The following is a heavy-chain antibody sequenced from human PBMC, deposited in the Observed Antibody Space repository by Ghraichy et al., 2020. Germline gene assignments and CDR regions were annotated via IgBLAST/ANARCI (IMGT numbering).Heavy chain of an antibody. J-gene: IGHJ4*02. D-gene: IGHD3-22*01. CDR3: ARGDDSSEPVGYYFDY. V-gene: IGHV4-34*01. Sequence: SETLSLTCAVYGGSFSGYYWSWIRQPPGKGLEWIGEINHSGSTNYNPSLKSRVTISVDTSKNQFSLKLSSVTAADTAVYYCARGDDSSEPVGYYFDYWGQGTLVTVSS. CDR1: GGSFSGYY. CDR2: INHSGST.